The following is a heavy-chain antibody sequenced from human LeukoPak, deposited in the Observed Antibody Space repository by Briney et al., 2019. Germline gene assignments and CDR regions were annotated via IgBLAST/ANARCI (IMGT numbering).Heavy chain of an antibody. Sequence: GGSLRLSCAASGFTFNSYWMSWVRQAPGKGLEWVANIKQDGSEKYYVDSVKGRFTISRDNAKNSLYLQMNSLRAEDTAVYYCARLRGSYWNWFDPWGQETLVTVSS. V-gene: IGHV3-7*01. J-gene: IGHJ5*02. CDR1: GFTFNSYW. CDR3: ARLRGSYWNWFDP. CDR2: IKQDGSEK. D-gene: IGHD1-26*01.